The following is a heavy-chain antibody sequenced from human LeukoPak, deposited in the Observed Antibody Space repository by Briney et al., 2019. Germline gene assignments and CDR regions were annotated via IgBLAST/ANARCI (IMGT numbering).Heavy chain of an antibody. Sequence: SQTLSLTCTVSGGSISSGGYYWSWIRQPPGKGLEWIGYIYYSGSTNYNPSLKSRVTISVDTSKNQFSLKLSSVTAADTAVYYCARYAPDPYGSDLWGRGTLVTVSS. CDR2: IYYSGST. D-gene: IGHD4-17*01. J-gene: IGHJ2*01. CDR3: ARYAPDPYGSDL. V-gene: IGHV4-61*08. CDR1: GGSISSGGYY.